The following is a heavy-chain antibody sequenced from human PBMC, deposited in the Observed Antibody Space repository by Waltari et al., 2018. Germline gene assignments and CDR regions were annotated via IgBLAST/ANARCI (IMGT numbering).Heavy chain of an antibody. V-gene: IGHV4-59*12. Sequence: QMQLQESGPGLVQPSETLSLTCVVSGDSFSSYWWSWIRQSPGKGLEWIGEINGNIGYTNYKPSLKSRVTISKDASKNRFSLRLSSVTAADTAVYYCARIMTTLTTYYFGVWGQGVLVTVSS. J-gene: IGHJ4*02. CDR1: GDSFSSYW. CDR2: INGNIGYT. D-gene: IGHD4-4*01. CDR3: ARIMTTLTTYYFGV.